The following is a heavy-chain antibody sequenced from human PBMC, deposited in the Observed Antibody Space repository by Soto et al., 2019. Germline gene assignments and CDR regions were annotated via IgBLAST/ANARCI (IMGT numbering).Heavy chain of an antibody. CDR1: GYTFTSNV. CDR3: ARGVSGAYDY. Sequence: GVSVKVSCKASGYTFTSNVINWVRQAPGQGLEWMGWISPYNGNTDYSQKLQDRVTMTTDTSTSTAYMELRDLRSDDTAVYYCARGVSGAYDYWGQGTLVTVSS. J-gene: IGHJ4*02. CDR2: ISPYNGNT. V-gene: IGHV1-18*04. D-gene: IGHD1-26*01.